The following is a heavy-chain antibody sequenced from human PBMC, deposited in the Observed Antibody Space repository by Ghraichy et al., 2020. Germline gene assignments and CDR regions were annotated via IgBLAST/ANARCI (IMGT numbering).Heavy chain of an antibody. D-gene: IGHD4-17*01. CDR3: AKGAEQDYGDYEPLCAFDI. V-gene: IGHV3-23*01. Sequence: GSLRLSCAASGFTFSSYAMSWVRQAPGKGLEWVSAISGSGGSTYYADSVKGRFTISRDNSKNTLYLQMNSLRAEDTAVYYCAKGAEQDYGDYEPLCAFDIWGQGTMVTVSS. CDR2: ISGSGGST. J-gene: IGHJ3*02. CDR1: GFTFSSYA.